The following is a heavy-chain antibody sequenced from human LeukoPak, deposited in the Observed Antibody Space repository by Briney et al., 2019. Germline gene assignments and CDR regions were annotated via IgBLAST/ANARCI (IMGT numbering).Heavy chain of an antibody. CDR1: GGSISSSSYY. V-gene: IGHV4-39*07. D-gene: IGHD1-7*01. CDR3: APECITGTNYNWFDP. CDR2: IYYSGST. J-gene: IGHJ5*02. Sequence: SETLSLTCTVSGGSISSSSYYWGWIRQPPGKGLEWIGSIYYSGSTYYNPSLKSRVTISVDTSKNQFSLKLSSVTAADTAVYYCAPECITGTNYNWFDPWGQGTLVTVSS.